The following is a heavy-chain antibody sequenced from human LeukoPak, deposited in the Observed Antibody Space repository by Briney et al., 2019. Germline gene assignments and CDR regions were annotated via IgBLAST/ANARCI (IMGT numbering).Heavy chain of an antibody. CDR2: IKQDGSAK. CDR3: AIFAPTEQLVVSAFDY. D-gene: IGHD6-6*01. Sequence: GGSLRLSCAASGFTFSTYWMNWVRQAPGKGLEWVANIKQDGSAKSYVDSVKGRFTISRDNAKNSLFLQMNSLRAEGTAVYYCAIFAPTEQLVVSAFDYWGQGTLVTAST. V-gene: IGHV3-7*02. CDR1: GFTFSTYW. J-gene: IGHJ4*02.